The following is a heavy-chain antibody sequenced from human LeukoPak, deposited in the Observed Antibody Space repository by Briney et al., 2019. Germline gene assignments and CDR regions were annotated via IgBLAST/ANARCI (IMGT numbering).Heavy chain of an antibody. J-gene: IGHJ4*02. D-gene: IGHD3-3*01. CDR1: GFTFSSFA. V-gene: IGHV3-21*01. CDR3: ARDPDYDFWTGPFDY. CDR2: ISSSSSYI. Sequence: GGSLRLSCAASGFTFSSFALSWVRQAPGKGPEWVSSISSSSSYIYYADSVKGRFTISRDNAKNSLYLQMNSLRAEDTAVYYCARDPDYDFWTGPFDYWGQGTLVTVSS.